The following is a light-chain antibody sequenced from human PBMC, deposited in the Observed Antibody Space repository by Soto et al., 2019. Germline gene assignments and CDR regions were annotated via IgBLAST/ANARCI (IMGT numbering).Light chain of an antibody. CDR2: AAS. CDR3: QQSYSTLYT. Sequence: DIQMTQSPSSLSASVGDRVTITCRASQSINTNLSWYQKKPGKAPKHLIHAASILQSGVPPRFSGSGSGTDFALTISSLQPEDFAVYYCQQSYSTLYTFGQGTNVEIK. V-gene: IGKV1-39*01. CDR1: QSINTN. J-gene: IGKJ2*01.